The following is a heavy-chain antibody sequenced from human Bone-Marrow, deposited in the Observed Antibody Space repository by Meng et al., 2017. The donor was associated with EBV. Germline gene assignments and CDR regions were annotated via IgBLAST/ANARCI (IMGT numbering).Heavy chain of an antibody. J-gene: IGHJ4*02. CDR1: GYTFTSYD. D-gene: IGHD5-12*01. CDR3: ARNPRSEYSGYDY. Sequence: QVQLVQSGGEVKKPGASVKIPGKASGYTFTSYDVTWVRQAPGQGLEWMGWITAYNGLTRYEQKFQGRVMLTTDTSTTTAYMELRSLTFDDTAVYYCARNPRSEYSGYDYWGQGTLVTVSS. V-gene: IGHV1-18*01. CDR2: ITAYNGLT.